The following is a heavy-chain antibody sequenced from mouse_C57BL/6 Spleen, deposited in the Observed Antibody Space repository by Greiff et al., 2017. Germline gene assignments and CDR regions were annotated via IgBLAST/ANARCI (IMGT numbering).Heavy chain of an antibody. CDR1: GFTFTDYY. Sequence: EVKVVESGGGLVQPGGSLSLSCAASGFTFTDYYMSWVRQPPGKALEWLGFIRNKANGYTTEYSASVKGRFTISRDNSQSILYLQMNALRAEDSATYYCARKLGYYFDYWGQGTTLTVSS. D-gene: IGHD4-1*01. CDR3: ARKLGYYFDY. CDR2: IRNKANGYTT. V-gene: IGHV7-3*01. J-gene: IGHJ2*01.